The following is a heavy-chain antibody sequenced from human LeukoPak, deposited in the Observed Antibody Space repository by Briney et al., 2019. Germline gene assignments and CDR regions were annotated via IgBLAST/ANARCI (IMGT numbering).Heavy chain of an antibody. D-gene: IGHD6-13*01. CDR3: ARGSSSDY. Sequence: GESLKISCQSSGHNFIYYWIGWVRQMPGKGLEWMGIIFPGDSDTRYRPSFQGQVTISADKSISTAYLQWSSLKASDTAMYYCARGSSSDYWGQGTLVTVSS. CDR2: IFPGDSDT. V-gene: IGHV5-51*01. J-gene: IGHJ4*02. CDR1: GHNFIYYW.